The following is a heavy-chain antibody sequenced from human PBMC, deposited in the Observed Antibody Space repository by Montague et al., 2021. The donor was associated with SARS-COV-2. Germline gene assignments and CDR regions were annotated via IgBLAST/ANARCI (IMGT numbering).Heavy chain of an antibody. CDR3: VSGRDGSYCHFHF. V-gene: IGHV4-59*01. J-gene: IGHJ1*01. Sequence: SETLSLTCTVSGVSINEYFWTWIRQTPGKGLEWIGYIFFNRSPNHNASLKNRVTISLDTSKNQVSLRLTSVTAADTAVYFCVSGRDGSYCHFHFWGQGALVTVSS. CDR1: GVSINEYF. CDR2: IFFNRSP. D-gene: IGHD2-21*02.